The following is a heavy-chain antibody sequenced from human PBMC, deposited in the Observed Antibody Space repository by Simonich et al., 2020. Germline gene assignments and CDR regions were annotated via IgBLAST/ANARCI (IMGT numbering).Heavy chain of an antibody. D-gene: IGHD2-15*01. Sequence: QVQLVQSGAEVKKPGASVKVSCKASGYTFTSYGISGVRQAPGQGLEWMGWISAYKGNTNYEQKRQGRVTMTTDTSTSTAYMELRRLRSDDTAVYYCARASRGTWWYYYFDYWGQGTLVTVSS. CDR1: GYTFTSYG. CDR3: ARASRGTWWYYYFDY. V-gene: IGHV1-18*01. CDR2: ISAYKGNT. J-gene: IGHJ4*02.